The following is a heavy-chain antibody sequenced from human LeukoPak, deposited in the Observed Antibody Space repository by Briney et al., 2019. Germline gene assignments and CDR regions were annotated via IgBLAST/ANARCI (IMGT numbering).Heavy chain of an antibody. J-gene: IGHJ6*02. D-gene: IGHD1-14*01. CDR3: ARGGGTGTANYAMDV. V-gene: IGHV3-33*01. Sequence: PGGSLRLSCAASGFSFSSYGMHWVRQAPGKGLEWVAVSWFDESKEYYADSVKSRFTISRDNYKSTLYLQANSLRAEDTAVYYCARGGGTGTANYAMDVWGRGTTVTVSS. CDR1: GFSFSSYG. CDR2: SWFDESKE.